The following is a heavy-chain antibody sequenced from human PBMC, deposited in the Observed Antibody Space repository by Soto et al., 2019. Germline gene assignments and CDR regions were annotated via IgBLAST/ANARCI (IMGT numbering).Heavy chain of an antibody. Sequence: ASVKVSCKASGYTFTGYYMHWVRQAPGQGLEWMGWINPNSGGTNYAQKFQGWVTMTRDTSISTAYMELSRLRSDDTAVYYCGRGYSGYAIIRDGMDVWGQGTTVTVSS. V-gene: IGHV1-2*04. J-gene: IGHJ6*02. CDR2: INPNSGGT. CDR3: GRGYSGYAIIRDGMDV. CDR1: GYTFTGYY. D-gene: IGHD5-12*01.